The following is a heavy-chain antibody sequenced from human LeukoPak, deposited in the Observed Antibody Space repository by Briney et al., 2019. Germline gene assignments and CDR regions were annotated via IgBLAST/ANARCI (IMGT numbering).Heavy chain of an antibody. CDR1: GFTFSSYS. Sequence: GGSLRLSCAASGFTFSSYSMNWVRQDPGKGMEWVSSISSSSSYIYYADSVKGRFTISRDNAKNSLYLQMNSLRAEDTAVYYCARGKVAATRVFDYWGQGTLVTVSS. J-gene: IGHJ4*02. CDR3: ARGKVAATRVFDY. D-gene: IGHD2-15*01. V-gene: IGHV3-21*01. CDR2: ISSSSSYI.